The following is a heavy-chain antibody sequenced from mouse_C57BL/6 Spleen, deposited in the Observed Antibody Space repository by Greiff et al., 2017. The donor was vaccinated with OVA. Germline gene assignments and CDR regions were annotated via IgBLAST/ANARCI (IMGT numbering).Heavy chain of an antibody. Sequence: EVKLVESGGGLVKPGGSLKLSCAASGFTFSDYGMHWVRQAPEKGLEWVAYISSGSSTIYYAATVKGRFPISRDNAKNTLFLQMTSLRSEDTAMYYCARERIYFDYWGQGTTLTVSS. CDR1: GFTFSDYG. J-gene: IGHJ2*01. CDR3: ARERIYFDY. V-gene: IGHV5-17*01. CDR2: ISSGSSTI.